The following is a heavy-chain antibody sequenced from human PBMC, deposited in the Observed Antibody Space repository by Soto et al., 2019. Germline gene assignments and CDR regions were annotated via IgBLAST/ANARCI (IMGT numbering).Heavy chain of an antibody. CDR1: GFSLSTSGVG. Sequence: GSGPTLVNPTQTLTLTCTFSGFSLSTSGVGVGWIRQSPEKALEWLGVIYWNDGKRYSPSLKSRLTIAKDPSKNQVVLTMTNVDPVDTATYYCAHTYQLIPLSWGQGTLVTVSS. V-gene: IGHV2-5*01. CDR2: IYWNDGK. J-gene: IGHJ5*02. D-gene: IGHD2-2*01. CDR3: AHTYQLIPLS.